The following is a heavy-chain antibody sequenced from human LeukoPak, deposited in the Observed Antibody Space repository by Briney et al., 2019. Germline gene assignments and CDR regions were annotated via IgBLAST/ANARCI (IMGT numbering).Heavy chain of an antibody. CDR3: ARDIGDWNPYYFDY. CDR1: GFTFSSYW. D-gene: IGHD1-1*01. J-gene: IGHJ4*02. Sequence: PVGSLRLSCAASGFTFSSYWMSWVRQAPGKGLEWVANIKQDGSEKYYVDSVKGRFTISRDNAKNSLYLQMNSLRAEDTAVYYCARDIGDWNPYYFDYWGQGTLVTVSS. V-gene: IGHV3-7*03. CDR2: IKQDGSEK.